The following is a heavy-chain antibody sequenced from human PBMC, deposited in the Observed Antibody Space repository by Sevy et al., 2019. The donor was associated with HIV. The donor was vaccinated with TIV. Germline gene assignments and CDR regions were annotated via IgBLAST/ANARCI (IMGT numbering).Heavy chain of an antibody. CDR1: GDSISNGDYY. V-gene: IGHV4-39*01. CDR3: ARPQYGGSHLLFDY. CDR2: IYYSGST. D-gene: IGHD5-12*01. J-gene: IGHJ4*02. Sequence: SETLSLTCTVSGDSISNGDYYWGWIRQPPGKGPEWIGSIYYSGSTYYNPSLMSRVTISVDTSRNQFSLRLSSVTAADTAVDYCARPQYGGSHLLFDYWGQGTLVTVSS.